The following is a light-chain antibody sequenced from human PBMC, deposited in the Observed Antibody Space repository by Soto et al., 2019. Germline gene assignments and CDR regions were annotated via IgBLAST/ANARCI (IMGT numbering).Light chain of an antibody. CDR1: LSVSSN. Sequence: IVMTQSPATLSVSPGQRATLSCRASLSVSSNLAWYQHKPGQAPRLLIYGASTRATGIPARFSGSGSGTEFTLTINSLQSEDFAAYYCQQYNDWYTFGQGNKLEIK. V-gene: IGKV3-15*01. CDR2: GAS. J-gene: IGKJ2*01. CDR3: QQYNDWYT.